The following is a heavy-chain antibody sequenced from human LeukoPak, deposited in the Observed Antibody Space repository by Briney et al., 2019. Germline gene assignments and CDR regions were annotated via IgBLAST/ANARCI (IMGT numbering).Heavy chain of an antibody. CDR3: ARVHDSSGYEDFDI. J-gene: IGHJ3*02. Sequence: GGSLRLSCAGSGLTLSRSWMSWVRQAPGKGLQWVANIKEDESEKDYVDSVKGRFTISRDDAKNSLDLQMNSLRVEDTAVYYCARVHDSSGYEDFDIWGQGTMVTVSS. CDR1: GLTLSRSW. D-gene: IGHD3-22*01. V-gene: IGHV3-7*03. CDR2: IKEDESEK.